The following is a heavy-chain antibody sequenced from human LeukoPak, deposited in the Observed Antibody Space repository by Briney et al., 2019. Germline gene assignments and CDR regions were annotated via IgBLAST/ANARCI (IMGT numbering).Heavy chain of an antibody. V-gene: IGHV3-21*01. CDR1: GFTFSSYI. CDR3: ARDGDTTMVGGYHYYMDV. CDR2: ISRSSSYI. D-gene: IGHD5-18*01. J-gene: IGHJ6*03. Sequence: GGSLRLSCAASGFTFSSYIMNWVRQAPGKGLEWVSSISRSSSYIYYADSAKGRFTISRDNAKNSLYLQMSSLRAEDTAVYYCARDGDTTMVGGYHYYMDVWGKGTTVTVSS.